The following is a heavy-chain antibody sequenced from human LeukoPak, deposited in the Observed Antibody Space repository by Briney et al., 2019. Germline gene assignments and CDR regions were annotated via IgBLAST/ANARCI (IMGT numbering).Heavy chain of an antibody. CDR3: ASRYCSGGSCYRLLRGDAFDI. CDR2: IIPIFGTA. CDR1: GYTFTSYY. Sequence: GASVKVSCKASGYTFTSYYMHWVRQAPGQGLEWMGGIIPIFGTANYAQKFQGRVTITADKSTSTAYMELSSLRSEDTAVYYCASRYCSGGSCYRLLRGDAFDIWGQGTMVTVSS. J-gene: IGHJ3*02. V-gene: IGHV1-69*06. D-gene: IGHD2-15*01.